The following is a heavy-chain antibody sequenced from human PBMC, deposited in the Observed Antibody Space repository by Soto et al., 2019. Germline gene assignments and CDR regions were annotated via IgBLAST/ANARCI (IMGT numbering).Heavy chain of an antibody. Sequence: GGSLRLSCAASGFTFSSYAMSWFRQAPGKGLEWVSAISGSGGSTYYADSVKGRFTISRDNSKNTLYLQMNSLRAEDTAVYYCAKGSQYCCYYGMDVWGQGTTVTVSS. CDR1: GFTFSSYA. CDR3: AKGSQYCCYYGMDV. V-gene: IGHV3-23*01. CDR2: ISGSGGST. J-gene: IGHJ6*02.